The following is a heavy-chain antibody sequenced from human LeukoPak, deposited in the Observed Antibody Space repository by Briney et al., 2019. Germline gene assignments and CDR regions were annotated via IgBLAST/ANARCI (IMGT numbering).Heavy chain of an antibody. Sequence: SETLSLTSTVSGGSISSGDYYWSWIRQPPGKCLEWIGYIYYSGSTYYNPSLKSRVTISIDTSKNQFSLKLSSVTAADTAVYYCASDYGGNPEYFQHWGQGTLVTVSS. D-gene: IGHD4-23*01. J-gene: IGHJ1*01. CDR1: GGSISSGDYY. CDR3: ASDYGGNPEYFQH. CDR2: IYYSGST. V-gene: IGHV4-30-4*01.